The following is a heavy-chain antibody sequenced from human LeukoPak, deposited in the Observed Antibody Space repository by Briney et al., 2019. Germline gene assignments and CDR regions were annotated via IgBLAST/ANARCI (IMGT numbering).Heavy chain of an antibody. V-gene: IGHV1-18*01. D-gene: IGHD3-10*01. CDR2: ISAYSGNT. J-gene: IGHJ4*02. CDR3: ARDYGSGSYRFDY. CDR1: GYTFTSYG. Sequence: GASVKVSCKASGYTFTSYGIIWGRQAPGQGLEWMGWISAYSGNTNYAQNLQGRVTMTTDTSTSTAYMEVRSLRSDDTAVYYCARDYGSGSYRFDYWGQGTLVTVSS.